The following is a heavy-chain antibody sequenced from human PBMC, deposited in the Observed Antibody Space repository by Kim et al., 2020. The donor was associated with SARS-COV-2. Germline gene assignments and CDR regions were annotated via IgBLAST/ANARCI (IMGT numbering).Heavy chain of an antibody. V-gene: IGHV1-2*05. J-gene: IGHJ4*02. CDR1: EYTFTAYN. CDR2: IIPNSGVT. Sequence: ASVKVSCKASEYTFTAYNLHWVRQAPGQGPEWMGRIIPNSGVTIYAQKFRGRVTMTRDTSITTVYMELSRLTSDDTVVYYCARGTNYYFDLWGQGTLVTSPQ. CDR3: ARGTNYYFDL.